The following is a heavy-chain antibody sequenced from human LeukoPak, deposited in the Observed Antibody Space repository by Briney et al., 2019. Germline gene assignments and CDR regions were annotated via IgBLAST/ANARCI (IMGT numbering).Heavy chain of an antibody. D-gene: IGHD6-19*01. CDR3: ARRRTGGWYWNYYYYMDV. CDR1: GGSISSYY. CDR2: IYYSGST. V-gene: IGHV4-59*01. J-gene: IGHJ6*03. Sequence: PSETLSLTCTVSGGSISSYYWSWIRQPPGKGLEWIGYIYYSGSTNYNPSLKSRVTISVDTSKNQFSLKLSSVTAADTAVYYCARRRTGGWYWNYYYYMDVWGKGTTVTVSS.